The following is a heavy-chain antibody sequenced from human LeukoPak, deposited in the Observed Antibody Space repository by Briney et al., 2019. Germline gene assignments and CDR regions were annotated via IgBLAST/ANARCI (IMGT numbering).Heavy chain of an antibody. J-gene: IGHJ3*02. CDR2: IYYSGST. CDR3: ARGDYYDSSGYSSPFDAFDI. Sequence: SETLSLTCTVSGGSISSGGYSWSWIRQPPGKGLEWIGYIYYSGSTYCNPSLKSRVTISVDTSKNQFSLKLSSVTAADTAVYYCARGDYYDSSGYSSPFDAFDIWGQGTMVTVSS. CDR1: GGSISSGGYS. D-gene: IGHD3-22*01. V-gene: IGHV4-30-4*07.